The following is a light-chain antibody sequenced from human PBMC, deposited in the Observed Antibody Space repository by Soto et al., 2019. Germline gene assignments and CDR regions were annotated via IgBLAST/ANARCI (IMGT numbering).Light chain of an antibody. CDR1: QSISSW. CDR3: QQYHTYSWT. V-gene: IGKV1-5*01. CDR2: DAS. Sequence: DIQMTQSPSTLSASAGDRVTITCRASQSISSWLAWYQQKPGKAPKVLISDASSLESGVPSRFSGGGSGTEFTLTISSLQPDDFATYYCQQYHTYSWTFGQGTKVDI. J-gene: IGKJ1*01.